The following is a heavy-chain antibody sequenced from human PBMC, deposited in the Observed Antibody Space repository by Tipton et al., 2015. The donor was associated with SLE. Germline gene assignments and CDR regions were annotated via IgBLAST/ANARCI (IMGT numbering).Heavy chain of an antibody. CDR2: IYYSGST. CDR1: GGSISSSSYY. CDR3: ARGRGVAADDAFDI. J-gene: IGHJ3*02. Sequence: TLSLTCTVSGGSISSSSYYWGWIRQPPGKGLEWIGSIYYSGSTYYNPSLKSRVTISVDTSKNQFSLKLSSVTAADTAVYYCARGRGVAADDAFDIWGQGTMVTVSS. D-gene: IGHD6-19*01. V-gene: IGHV4-39*07.